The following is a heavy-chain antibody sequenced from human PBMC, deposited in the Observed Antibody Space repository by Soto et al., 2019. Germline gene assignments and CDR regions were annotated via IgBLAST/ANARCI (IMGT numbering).Heavy chain of an antibody. V-gene: IGHV3-23*01. CDR1: GCTFSRYS. CDR2: ISGGGST. CDR3: AKGGRGECSTPRCLSPFDY. J-gene: IGHJ4*02. D-gene: IGHD2-2*01. Sequence: WGALGLSLTGSGCTFSRYSMSWARRAPGKGLEWVSTISGGGSTYYAASVTRRLTISTENSKPTLYPQMTSLRAQDPAVYYFAKGGRGECSTPRCLSPFDYWGLGAL.